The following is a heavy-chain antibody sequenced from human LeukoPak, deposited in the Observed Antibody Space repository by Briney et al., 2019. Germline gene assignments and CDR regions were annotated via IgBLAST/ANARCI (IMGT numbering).Heavy chain of an antibody. CDR2: ISGSGGST. CDR3: AKDLQYSSGWYQQGVDY. CDR1: GFTFSSYA. V-gene: IGHV3-23*01. J-gene: IGHJ4*02. Sequence: GGSLRLSCAASGFTFSSYAMRWVRQAPGKGLEWVSAISGSGGSTYYADSVKGRFTISRDNSKHTLYLQMTSLRAEDTAVYYCAKDLQYSSGWYQQGVDYWGQGTLVTVSS. D-gene: IGHD6-19*01.